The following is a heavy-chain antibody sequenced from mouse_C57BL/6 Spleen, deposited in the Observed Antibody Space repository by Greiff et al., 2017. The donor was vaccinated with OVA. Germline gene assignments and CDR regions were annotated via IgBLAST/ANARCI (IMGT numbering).Heavy chain of an antibody. D-gene: IGHD1-1*01. CDR1: DSAVFPIAF. J-gene: IGHJ1*03. Sequence: VQLMESGSELRSPGSSVTLSCKDFDSAVFPIAFMCWVRQTPGHGFEWIGGILPSIGRTIYGEKFEDKATLDADTLYNTSYSELNRLTSEDSAIDDCARAYGSSDWYFDVWGTGTTVTVSS. CDR2: ILPSIGRT. CDR3: ARAYGSSDWYFDV. V-gene: IGHV15-2*01.